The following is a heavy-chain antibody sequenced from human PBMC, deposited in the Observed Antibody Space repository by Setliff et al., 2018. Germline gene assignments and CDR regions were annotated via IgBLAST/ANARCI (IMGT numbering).Heavy chain of an antibody. D-gene: IGHD2-2*01. CDR3: ARGRMRGSCSGPSCTYDPFDI. V-gene: IGHV4-34*01. J-gene: IGHJ3*02. Sequence: SETLSLTCSVYGESFSNNYWSWIRQSPGKGLEWIGESDHGGNTTIHPSLKSRLTISVDTSKNQFSLILRSVTAADTAVYYCARGRMRGSCSGPSCTYDPFDIWGQGTPVTVSS. CDR2: SDHGGNT. CDR1: GESFSNNY.